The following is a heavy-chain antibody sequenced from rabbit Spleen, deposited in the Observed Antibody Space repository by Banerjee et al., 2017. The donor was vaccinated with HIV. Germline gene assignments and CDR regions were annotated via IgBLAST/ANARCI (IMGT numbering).Heavy chain of an antibody. V-gene: IGHV1S45*01. Sequence: QEQLEESGGGLVQPEGSLTLTCTSSGFSFSSSGYMCWVRQAPGKGLEWIGCIYNGDGATWYASWVNGRFTISKTSSTTVTLQMTSLTAADTATYFCARDTGSSFSSYGMDLWGQGTLVTVS. D-gene: IGHD8-1*01. CDR2: IYNGDGAT. J-gene: IGHJ6*01. CDR3: ARDTGSSFSSYGMDL. CDR1: GFSFSSSGY.